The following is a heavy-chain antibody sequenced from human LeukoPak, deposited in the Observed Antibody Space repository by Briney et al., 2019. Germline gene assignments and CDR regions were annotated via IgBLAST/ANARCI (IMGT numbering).Heavy chain of an antibody. J-gene: IGHJ4*02. CDR1: GFTFSSYA. Sequence: GGSLRLSCAASGFTFSSYAMSWVRQAPGKGLEWVSVISGIGGSTYYADSVEGRFTISRDNSKNTLSLQMNSLRAEDTAVNYCAKDGTVAGLHYYFGYWGQGTQVTVSS. D-gene: IGHD6-19*01. CDR2: ISGIGGST. V-gene: IGHV3-23*01. CDR3: AKDGTVAGLHYYFGY.